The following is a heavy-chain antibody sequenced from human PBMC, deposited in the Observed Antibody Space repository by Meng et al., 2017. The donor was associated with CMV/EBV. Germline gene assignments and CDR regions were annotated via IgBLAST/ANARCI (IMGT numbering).Heavy chain of an antibody. J-gene: IGHJ4*02. Sequence: GESLKISCAASGFTVSSNYMSWVRQAPGKGLEWVSVIYSGGSTYYADSVKGRFTISRDNSKNTLYLQMNSLRAEDTAVYYCARRGVYYDFWSGYYYYFDYWGQGTLVTVSS. CDR2: IYSGGST. D-gene: IGHD3-3*01. V-gene: IGHV3-66*02. CDR3: ARRGVYYDFWSGYYYYFDY. CDR1: GFTVSSNY.